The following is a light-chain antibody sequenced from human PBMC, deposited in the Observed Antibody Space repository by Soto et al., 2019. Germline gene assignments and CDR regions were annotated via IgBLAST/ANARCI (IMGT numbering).Light chain of an antibody. Sequence: DIQMTQSPSAMSASVGDRVTITCRASQGISNYLAWFQQKPGKVPERLIYAASSLQRGVPARFSGSGFGTEFTLTISSLQTEDLATFYCLQHDSYPLTFGGGTKVEIK. V-gene: IGKV1-17*03. CDR1: QGISNY. J-gene: IGKJ4*01. CDR3: LQHDSYPLT. CDR2: AAS.